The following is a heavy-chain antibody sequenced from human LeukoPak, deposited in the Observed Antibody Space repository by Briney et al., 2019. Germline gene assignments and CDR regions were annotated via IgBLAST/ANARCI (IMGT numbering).Heavy chain of an antibody. CDR3: ARLRGFSRLD. D-gene: IGHD2/OR15-2a*01. CDR1: GFTFSDYE. V-gene: IGHV3-48*03. J-gene: IGHJ4*03. Sequence: GGSLRLSCAASGFTFSDYEMNCVRQAPGRGLEWVSYISSSGSTIYYADSVKGRFTITRDNANNELDLRISGIEGDVMTVYYCARLRGFSRLDWGQGTMVTVSS. CDR2: ISSSGSTI.